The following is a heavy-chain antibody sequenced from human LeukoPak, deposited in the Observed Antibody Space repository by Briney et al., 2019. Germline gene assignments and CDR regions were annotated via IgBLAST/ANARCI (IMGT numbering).Heavy chain of an antibody. Sequence: PSETLSLTCTVSGGSISSSSYYWGWIRQPPGKGLEWIGSIYYSGSTYYNPSLKSRVTISVDTSKNQFSLKLSSVTAADTAVYYCARDRGSGSYYLYNWFDPWGQGTLVTVSS. CDR2: IYYSGST. J-gene: IGHJ5*02. V-gene: IGHV4-39*02. D-gene: IGHD3-10*01. CDR3: ARDRGSGSYYLYNWFDP. CDR1: GGSISSSSYY.